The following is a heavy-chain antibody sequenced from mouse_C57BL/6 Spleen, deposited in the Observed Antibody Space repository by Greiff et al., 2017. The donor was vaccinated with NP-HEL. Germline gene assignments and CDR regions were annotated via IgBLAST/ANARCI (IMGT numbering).Heavy chain of an antibody. Sequence: EVHLVESGEGLVKPGGSLKLSCAASGFTFSSYAMSWVRQTPEKRLEWVAYISSGGDYIYYADTVKGRFTISRDNARNTLYLQMSSLKSEDTAMYYCTRGPYYYGSSSAWFAYWGQGTLVTVSA. V-gene: IGHV5-9-1*02. J-gene: IGHJ3*01. CDR2: ISSGGDYI. CDR1: GFTFSSYA. CDR3: TRGPYYYGSSSAWFAY. D-gene: IGHD1-1*01.